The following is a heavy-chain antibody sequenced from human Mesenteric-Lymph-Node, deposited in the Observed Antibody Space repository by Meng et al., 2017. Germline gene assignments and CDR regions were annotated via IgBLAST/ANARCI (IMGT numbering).Heavy chain of an antibody. V-gene: IGHV5-51*01. Sequence: KVSCKTSGYSFTSYWIGWVRQMPGKGLEWMGLIDPGDSDTRYSPSFQGQVIISADRSISTAYLQWSSLKASDTAIYYCARRFCSVGSCYVDYWGQGTLVTVSS. CDR1: GYSFTSYW. CDR3: ARRFCSVGSCYVDY. CDR2: IDPGDSDT. D-gene: IGHD2-15*01. J-gene: IGHJ4*02.